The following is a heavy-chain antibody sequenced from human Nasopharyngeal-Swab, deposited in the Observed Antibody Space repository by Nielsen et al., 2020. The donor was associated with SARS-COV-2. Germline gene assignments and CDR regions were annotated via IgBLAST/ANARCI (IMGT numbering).Heavy chain of an antibody. V-gene: IGHV1-3*01. Sequence: ASVKVSCKASGYTFTSYAMHWVRQAPGQRLEWMGWFNAGNGNTKYSQKFQGRVTITRDTSASTAYMELSSLRSEDTAVYYCARDLGRYYGSGSVNWFDPWGQGTLVTVSS. CDR3: ARDLGRYYGSGSVNWFDP. CDR1: GYTFTSYA. J-gene: IGHJ5*02. CDR2: FNAGNGNT. D-gene: IGHD3-10*01.